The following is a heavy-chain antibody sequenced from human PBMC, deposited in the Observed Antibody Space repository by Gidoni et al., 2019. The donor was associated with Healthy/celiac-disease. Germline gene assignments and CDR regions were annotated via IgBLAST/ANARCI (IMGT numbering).Heavy chain of an antibody. V-gene: IGHV4-34*01. Sequence: QVQLQQWGAGLLKPSETLSLTCAVYDGSFSGYYWSWIRQHPGKGLELIGEINHSGSTNYNPSLKSRVTISVDTSKNQFSLNLRSVTAADTAVYYCARGLRSDYWGQGTLVTVSS. CDR1: DGSFSGYY. CDR2: INHSGST. CDR3: ARGLRSDY. D-gene: IGHD1-26*01. J-gene: IGHJ4*02.